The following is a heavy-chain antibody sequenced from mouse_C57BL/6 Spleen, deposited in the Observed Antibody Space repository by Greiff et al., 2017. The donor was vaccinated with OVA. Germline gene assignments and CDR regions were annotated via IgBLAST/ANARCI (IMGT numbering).Heavy chain of an antibody. Sequence: EVQLQESGPGLVKPSQSLSLTCSVTGYSITSGYYWYWIRKFPGNKLEWMGYISYDGSNNYNPSLKNRISITRDTSKNQFFLKLNSVTTEETATYYCARGSAFYYDYDEGFAYWGQGTLVTVSA. CDR1: GYSITSGYY. CDR3: ARGSAFYYDYDEGFAY. CDR2: ISYDGSN. V-gene: IGHV3-6*01. D-gene: IGHD2-4*01. J-gene: IGHJ3*01.